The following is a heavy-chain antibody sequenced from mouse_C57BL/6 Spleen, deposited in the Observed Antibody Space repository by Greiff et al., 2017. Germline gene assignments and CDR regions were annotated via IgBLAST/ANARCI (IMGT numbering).Heavy chain of an antibody. Sequence: EVKLVESGGGLVKPGGSLKLSCAASGFTFSDYGMHWVRQAPEKGLEWVAYISSGSSTIYYADTVKGRFTISRDNAKNTLFLQMTSLRSEDTAIYYCARRYGSSYYFDYWGQGTTLTVSS. CDR3: ARRYGSSYYFDY. V-gene: IGHV5-17*01. CDR2: ISSGSSTI. J-gene: IGHJ2*01. CDR1: GFTFSDYG. D-gene: IGHD1-1*01.